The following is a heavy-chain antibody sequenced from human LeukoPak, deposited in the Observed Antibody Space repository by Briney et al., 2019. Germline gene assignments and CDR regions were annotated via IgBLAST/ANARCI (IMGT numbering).Heavy chain of an antibody. CDR3: AKARYCSGGSCHFDY. CDR2: ISGSGGST. V-gene: IGHV3-23*01. J-gene: IGHJ4*02. CDR1: GFTFSSYA. Sequence: GGSLRLSCAASGFTFSSYAMSWVRQAPGKGLEWVSAISGSGGSTFYADSVKGRFTISRDNSKNTLYLQMNSLRAEDTAVYYCAKARYCSGGSCHFDYWGQGTLDTVSS. D-gene: IGHD2-15*01.